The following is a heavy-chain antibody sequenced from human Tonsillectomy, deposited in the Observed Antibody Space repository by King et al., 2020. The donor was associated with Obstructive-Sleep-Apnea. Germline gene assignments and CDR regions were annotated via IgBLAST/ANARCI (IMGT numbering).Heavy chain of an antibody. CDR3: AKDIDYDTNSAAFDI. CDR1: GFTFDDYA. V-gene: IGHV3-9*01. Sequence: VQLVEPGGGLVQPGRSLRLSCAASGFTFDDYAMHWVRQVPGRGLEWVSGISWNSVTIGYADSVKGRFTISRDNAKNSLYLQMNSLRAEDTALYYCAKDIDYDTNSAAFDIWGQGTMVTASS. J-gene: IGHJ3*02. D-gene: IGHD3-22*01. CDR2: ISWNSVTI.